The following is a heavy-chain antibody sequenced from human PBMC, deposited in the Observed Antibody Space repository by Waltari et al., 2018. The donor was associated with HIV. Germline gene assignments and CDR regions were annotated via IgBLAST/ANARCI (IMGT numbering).Heavy chain of an antibody. Sequence: QLQLQESGPGLVKPSETLSLTCTVSGGSISSSSYYWGWIRQPPGKGLEWIGSIYYSGRTYYSPSLKSRVTISVDTSKNQFSLKLSSVTAADTAVYYCARVAGRYYFDYWGQGTLVTVSS. CDR3: ARVAGRYYFDY. D-gene: IGHD5-12*01. CDR2: IYYSGRT. CDR1: GGSISSSSYY. J-gene: IGHJ4*02. V-gene: IGHV4-39*01.